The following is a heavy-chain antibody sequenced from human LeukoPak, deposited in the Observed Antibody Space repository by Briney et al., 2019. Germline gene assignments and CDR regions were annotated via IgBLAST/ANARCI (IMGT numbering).Heavy chain of an antibody. D-gene: IGHD5-24*01. CDR3: GVHPRRDGYNPSYYFDY. CDR2: INPSGGST. CDR1: GYTFTSYY. J-gene: IGHJ4*02. V-gene: IGHV1-46*01. Sequence: ASVKVSCKASGYTFTSYYMHWVRQAPGQGLEWMGIINPSGGSTSYAQKFQGRVTMTRDTSTSTVYMELSSLRSEDTAVYYCGVHPRRDGYNPSYYFDYWGQGTLVTVSS.